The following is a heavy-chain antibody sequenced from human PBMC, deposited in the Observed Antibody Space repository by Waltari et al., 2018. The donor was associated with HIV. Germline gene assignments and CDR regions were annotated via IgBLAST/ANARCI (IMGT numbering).Heavy chain of an antibody. Sequence: QVQLQESGPGLVKPSETLSLTCAVSGYSISSGYFWGWNRQPPGKALEWIGSMFHNGRTYYNPSLKSLVTISVDTSKNQFALKLSSVTSADTAIYYCAREWGTLMVAWFDPWGQGTLVTVSS. CDR3: AREWGTLMVAWFDP. V-gene: IGHV4-38-2*02. J-gene: IGHJ5*02. CDR1: GYSISSGYF. D-gene: IGHD3-10*01. CDR2: MFHNGRT.